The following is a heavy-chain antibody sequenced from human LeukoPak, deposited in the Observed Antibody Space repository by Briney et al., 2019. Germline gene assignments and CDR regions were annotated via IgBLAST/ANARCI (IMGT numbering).Heavy chain of an antibody. V-gene: IGHV3-7*03. J-gene: IGHJ4*02. D-gene: IGHD1-26*01. CDR2: TREDGSEK. CDR3: AKGGPTGSNYFDF. Sequence: PGGSLRLSCTASGFTFSTYWMSWVRQAPGKGLEWVANTREDGSEKYYVDSVKGRFTVSRDNSKTTLYLQMNSLRADDTAVYYCAKGGPTGSNYFDFWGQGTLVTVSS. CDR1: GFTFSTYW.